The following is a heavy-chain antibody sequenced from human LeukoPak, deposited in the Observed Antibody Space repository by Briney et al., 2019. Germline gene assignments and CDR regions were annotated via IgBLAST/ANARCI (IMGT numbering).Heavy chain of an antibody. V-gene: IGHV3-7*01. CDR1: GFAFSSYW. Sequence: GGSLRLSCAASGFAFSSYWMGWVRQAPGKGLEWVANIKQDGSEKYYVDSVKGRFTISRDNAKNSLCLQMNSLRAEDTAVYYCARVSWNYIDYWGQGTLVTVSS. J-gene: IGHJ4*02. CDR3: ARVSWNYIDY. D-gene: IGHD2-15*01. CDR2: IKQDGSEK.